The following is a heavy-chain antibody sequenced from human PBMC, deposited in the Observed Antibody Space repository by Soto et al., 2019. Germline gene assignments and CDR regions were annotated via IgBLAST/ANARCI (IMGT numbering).Heavy chain of an antibody. D-gene: IGHD6-19*01. CDR3: ANIAVAGYDAFDI. V-gene: IGHV1-46*01. CDR2: INPSGGST. J-gene: IGHJ3*02. CDR1: GYTFASYY. Sequence: ASVKVSCKASGYTFASYYMHWVRQAPGQGLEWMGIINPSGGSTSYAQKFQGRVTMTRDTSTSTVYMELSSLRSEDTAVYYCANIAVAGYDAFDIWDQATMVTVSS.